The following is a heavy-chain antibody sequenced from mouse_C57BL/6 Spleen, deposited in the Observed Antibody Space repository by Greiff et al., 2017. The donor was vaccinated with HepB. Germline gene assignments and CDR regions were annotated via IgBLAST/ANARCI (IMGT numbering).Heavy chain of an antibody. Sequence: QVQLQQPGAELVMPGASVKLSCKASGYTFTSYWMHWVKQRPGQCLEWIGEIDPSDSYTNYNQKFKGKSTLTVDKSSSTAYMQLSSLTSEDSAVYYCARREGTTVRYFDVWGTGTTVTVSS. CDR1: GYTFTSYW. J-gene: IGHJ1*03. CDR2: IDPSDSYT. D-gene: IGHD1-1*01. V-gene: IGHV1-69*01. CDR3: ARREGTTVRYFDV.